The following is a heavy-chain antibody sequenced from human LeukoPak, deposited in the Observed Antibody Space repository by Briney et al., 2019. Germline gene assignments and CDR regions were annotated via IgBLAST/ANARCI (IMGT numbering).Heavy chain of an antibody. CDR1: GFTFSSYA. CDR2: ISGSGGST. CDR3: ASEAYYDSSGQLDY. Sequence: GGSLRLSCAASGFTFSSYAMSWVRQAPGKGLEWVSAISGSGGSTYYADSVKGRFTISRDNAKNSLYLQMNSLRAEDTAVYYCASEAYYDSSGQLDYWGQGSLVTVSS. J-gene: IGHJ4*02. D-gene: IGHD3-22*01. V-gene: IGHV3-23*01.